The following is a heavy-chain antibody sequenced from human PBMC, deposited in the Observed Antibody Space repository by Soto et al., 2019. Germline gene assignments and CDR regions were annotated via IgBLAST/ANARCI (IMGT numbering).Heavy chain of an antibody. CDR1: GFTFSSYA. J-gene: IGHJ6*02. V-gene: IGHV3-23*01. CDR2: ISGSGGST. Sequence: GGSLRLSCAASGFTFSSYAMSWVRQAPGKGLEWVSAISGSGGSTYYADSVKGRFTISRDNSKNTLYLQMNSLRAEDTAVYYCAKIGDYCSCGSCYSGYYYYGMDVWGQGTTVTVSS. CDR3: AKIGDYCSCGSCYSGYYYYGMDV. D-gene: IGHD2-15*01.